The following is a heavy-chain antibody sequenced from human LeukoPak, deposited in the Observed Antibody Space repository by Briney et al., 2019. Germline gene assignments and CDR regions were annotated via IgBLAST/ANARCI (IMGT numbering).Heavy chain of an antibody. CDR1: GFTFSSYS. D-gene: IGHD4-17*01. CDR3: ARTYGDWEGWFDP. CDR2: ISSSSSYI. V-gene: IGHV3-21*01. Sequence: SGGSLRLSCAASGFTFSSYSMNWVRQAPGKGLEWVSSISSSSSYIYYADSVKGRFTISRDNAKNSLYLQMNSLRAEDTAVYYCARTYGDWEGWFDPWGQGTLVTVSS. J-gene: IGHJ5*02.